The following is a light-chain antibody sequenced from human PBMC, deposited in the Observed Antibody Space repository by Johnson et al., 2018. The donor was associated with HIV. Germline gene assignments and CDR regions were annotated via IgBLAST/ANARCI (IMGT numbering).Light chain of an antibody. CDR1: NSNIGSNY. CDR2: DNN. J-gene: IGLJ1*01. CDR3: GTWDSGLSGGLYL. V-gene: IGLV1-51*01. Sequence: QLVLTQAPSVSAAPGQKVTISCSGSNSNIGSNYVSWYQQLPGTAPKLLIYDNNKRPSGIPDRFSGSKSGTSATLGITGLQTGDEADYYCGTWDSGLSGGLYLFGPGTKVTVL.